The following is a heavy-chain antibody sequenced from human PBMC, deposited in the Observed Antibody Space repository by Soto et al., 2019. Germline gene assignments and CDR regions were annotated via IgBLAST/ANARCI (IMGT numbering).Heavy chain of an antibody. V-gene: IGHV1-69*06. CDR3: ASGLCSGTSCYYYYYGMDV. CDR1: GGTYSRYA. CDR2: IIPIFGTA. Sequence: AVEVSCKASGGTYSRYAISWVRQAPGQGLEWMGVIIPIFGTANYAQKFQGRVTITAEKSTSRAYMERSSLRSEDTAVYDCASGLCSGTSCYYYYYGMDVWGQGTTVTVSS. J-gene: IGHJ6*02. D-gene: IGHD2-2*01.